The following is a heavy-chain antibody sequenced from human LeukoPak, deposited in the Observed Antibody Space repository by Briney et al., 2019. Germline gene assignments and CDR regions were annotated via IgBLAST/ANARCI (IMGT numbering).Heavy chain of an antibody. CDR2: MYHSGST. Sequence: SETLSLTCAVSGYSISSGYYWGWIPQPPGKGLEWIGSMYHSGSTYYNPSLKSRVTISVDTSENQFSLKLTSVTAADTAVYFCARHRLSTTSGYAFDYMDVWGKGTTVTVSS. J-gene: IGHJ6*03. CDR1: GYSISSGYY. V-gene: IGHV4-38-2*01. D-gene: IGHD5-12*01. CDR3: ARHRLSTTSGYAFDYMDV.